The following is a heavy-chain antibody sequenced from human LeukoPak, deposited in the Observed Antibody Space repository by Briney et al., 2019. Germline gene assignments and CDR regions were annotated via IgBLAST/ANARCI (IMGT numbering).Heavy chain of an antibody. CDR3: ATFDWFDP. CDR1: GXTFSTYA. V-gene: IGHV3-23*01. J-gene: IGHJ5*02. CDR2: ISGSDGST. Sequence: QPGGSLRLSFAASGXTFSTYALTWVRQAPGKGLEWVSVISGSDGSTNYADSVKGRFTISRDNSKNTLYLQMNSLRAEDTAVYHCATFDWFDPWGQGTLVTVSS.